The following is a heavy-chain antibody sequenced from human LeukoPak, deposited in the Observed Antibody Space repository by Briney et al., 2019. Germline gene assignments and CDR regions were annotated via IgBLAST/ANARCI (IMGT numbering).Heavy chain of an antibody. Sequence: PGGSLRLSCAASGFTFSSYSMTWVRQAPGKGLGWVSSISSSSSYIYYADSVKGRFTISRDNAKNSLYLQMNSLRAEDTAVYYCARDMARIAVAGSGIDCWGQGTLVTVSS. D-gene: IGHD6-19*01. CDR3: ARDMARIAVAGSGIDC. CDR2: ISSSSSYI. V-gene: IGHV3-21*01. J-gene: IGHJ4*02. CDR1: GFTFSSYS.